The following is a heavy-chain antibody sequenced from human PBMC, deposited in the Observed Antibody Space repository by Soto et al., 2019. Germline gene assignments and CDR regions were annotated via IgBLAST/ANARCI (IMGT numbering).Heavy chain of an antibody. CDR2: IIPIFGTA. V-gene: IGHV1-69*01. Sequence: QVQLVQSGAEVKKPGSSVKVSCKASGGTFSSYAISWVRQAPGQGLEWMGGIIPIFGTANYAQKFQGRVTITADEATSTAYMELSSLRSEDKAVYYCARDPYYYDISGRNYYGRDVWGQGTTVTVSS. CDR3: ARDPYYYDISGRNYYGRDV. CDR1: GGTFSSYA. J-gene: IGHJ6*02. D-gene: IGHD3-22*01.